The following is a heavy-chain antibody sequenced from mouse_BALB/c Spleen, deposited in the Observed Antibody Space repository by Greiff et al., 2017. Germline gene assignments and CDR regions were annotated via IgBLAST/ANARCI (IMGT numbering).Heavy chain of an antibody. CDR3: ARDGGSSPFAY. Sequence: EVQLVESGPGLVKPSQSLSLTCTVTGYSITSDYAWNWIRQFPGNKLEWMGYISYSGSTSYNPSLKSRISITRDTSKNQFFLQLNSVTTEDTATYYCARDGGSSPFAYWGQGTLVTVSA. D-gene: IGHD1-1*01. J-gene: IGHJ3*01. CDR1: GYSITSDYA. V-gene: IGHV3-2*02. CDR2: ISYSGST.